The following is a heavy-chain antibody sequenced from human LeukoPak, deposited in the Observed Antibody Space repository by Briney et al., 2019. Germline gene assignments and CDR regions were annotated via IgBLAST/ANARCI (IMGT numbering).Heavy chain of an antibody. CDR1: GYSFTSYR. CDR3: ACRDLTSTWSYP. J-gene: IGHJ5*02. CDR2: IFPGDSRT. V-gene: IGHV5-51*01. Sequence: GESLKISCKGIGYSFTSYRIGWVRQMPGKGLEWMGVIFPGDSRTRYNPSFQGQVTISVDKSISTAYLQWVSLKASDTAMYYCACRDLTSTWSYPWGQGTLVTVSS. D-gene: IGHD2-2*01.